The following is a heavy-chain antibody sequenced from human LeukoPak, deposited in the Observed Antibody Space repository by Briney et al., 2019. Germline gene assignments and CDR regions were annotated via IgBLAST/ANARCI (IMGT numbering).Heavy chain of an antibody. V-gene: IGHV3-30*18. CDR3: AKDGRHYSSGYSWDYLDY. CDR1: GFTFSTYG. CDR2: ISYAGSNY. D-gene: IGHD3-22*01. J-gene: IGHJ4*02. Sequence: GRSLRLSCAASGFTFSTYGMHWVRQAPGKGLEWVAAISYAGSNYYYADSVKGRFTISRDNSKNTLSLQMNSLRAEDTAVYYCAKDGRHYSSGYSWDYLDYWGQGTLVTVSS.